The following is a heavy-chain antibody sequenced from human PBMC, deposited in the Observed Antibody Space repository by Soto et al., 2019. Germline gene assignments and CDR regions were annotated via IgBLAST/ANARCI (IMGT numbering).Heavy chain of an antibody. V-gene: IGHV2-70*01. Sequence: TLTLTYTFSGFSLITSGMWVTWTLQPPRKALEWLALIDWDDDKYYSTSLKTRLTISKDTSKNQVVLTMTDMDPVDTATYCCARTLRYYDILTGSFAPWGQGTLVTVFS. D-gene: IGHD3-9*01. J-gene: IGHJ5*02. CDR1: GFSLITSGMW. CDR3: ARTLRYYDILTGSFAP. CDR2: IDWDDDK.